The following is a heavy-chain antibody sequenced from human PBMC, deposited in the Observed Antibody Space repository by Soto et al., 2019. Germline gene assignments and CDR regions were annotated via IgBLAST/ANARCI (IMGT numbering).Heavy chain of an antibody. Sequence: QVQLVESGGGLVKPGGSLRLSCAASGFTFSDYYMSWMRQAPGKGLEWVSYISSSSSYTNYADSVKGRCTISRDNAKNSRYLQMNSLRAEDTAVYYCARDRKVGAINYYYYGMDVWGQGTTVTVSS. J-gene: IGHJ6*02. V-gene: IGHV3-11*06. CDR2: ISSSSSYT. CDR1: GFTFSDYY. CDR3: ARDRKVGAINYYYYGMDV. D-gene: IGHD1-26*01.